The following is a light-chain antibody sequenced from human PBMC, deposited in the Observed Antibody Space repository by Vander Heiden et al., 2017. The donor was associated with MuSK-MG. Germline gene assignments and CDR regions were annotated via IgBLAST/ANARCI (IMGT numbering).Light chain of an antibody. J-gene: IGKJ2*01. CDR1: QSISSY. Sequence: DIQMTQSPSSLSASVGDRVTITCRASQSISSYLNWYQQKPGKAPKLLIYAASSLQSPVPSRFSGTGSGTDFTLTIMRLQPEDIATYYCHESDTTPATFGQGTKMEIK. CDR2: AAS. CDR3: HESDTTPAT. V-gene: IGKV1-39*01.